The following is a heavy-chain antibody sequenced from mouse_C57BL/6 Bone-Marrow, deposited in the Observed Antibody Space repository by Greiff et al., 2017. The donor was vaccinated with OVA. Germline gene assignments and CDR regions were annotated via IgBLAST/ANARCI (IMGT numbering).Heavy chain of an antibody. Sequence: EVQLQESGGGLVQPGGSLKLSCAASGFTFSDYYMYWVRQTPEKRLEWVAYISNGGGSTYYPDTVKGRFTISRDNAKNTLYLQMSRLKSEDTAMYYCARHAYYYGSSLYYYAMDYWGQGTSVTVSS. D-gene: IGHD1-1*01. CDR3: ARHAYYYGSSLYYYAMDY. CDR2: ISNGGGST. V-gene: IGHV5-12*01. CDR1: GFTFSDYY. J-gene: IGHJ4*01.